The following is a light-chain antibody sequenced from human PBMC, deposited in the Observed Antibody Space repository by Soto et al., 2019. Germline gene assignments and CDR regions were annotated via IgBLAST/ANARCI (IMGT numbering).Light chain of an antibody. J-gene: IGLJ2*01. V-gene: IGLV3-1*01. CDR1: KLGDKY. Sequence: SYELTQPPSVSVSPGQTASITCSGDKLGDKYSCWYQQKPGQSHVLVIYQDSKRPSGIPERFSGSNSGNTATLTISGTQSMDEAAYYCQAWDSSPVVFGGGTKVTVL. CDR3: QAWDSSPVV. CDR2: QDS.